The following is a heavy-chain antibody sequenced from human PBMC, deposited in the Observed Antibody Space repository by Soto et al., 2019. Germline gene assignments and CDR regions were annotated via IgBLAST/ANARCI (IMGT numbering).Heavy chain of an antibody. J-gene: IGHJ1*01. CDR3: AKAEGSSYGTEYSQH. D-gene: IGHD6-13*01. Sequence: EVQLLESGGGLVQPGGSMRLSCAASGFTFNTYAMNWVRQAPGKGLEWVSLIISSGGSTYYADSVKGRFTISRDNSKNTLYLQMNSLRADDTAVYYCAKAEGSSYGTEYSQHWGQGTLVTVSS. CDR1: GFTFNTYA. V-gene: IGHV3-23*01. CDR2: IISSGGST.